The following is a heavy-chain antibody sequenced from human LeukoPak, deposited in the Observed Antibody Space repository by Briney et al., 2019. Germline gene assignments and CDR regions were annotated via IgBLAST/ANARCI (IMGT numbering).Heavy chain of an antibody. J-gene: IGHJ6*02. D-gene: IGHD3-10*01. CDR3: AKVSGRIQIWPQPFGDGMDV. Sequence: GGSLRLSCAASEFTFSSYSMSWVRQAPGKGLECVSAISGSGGNTYYADSVKGRFTISRDNSKNMLYLQMNSLRAEDTAVYYCAKVSGRIQIWPQPFGDGMDVWGQGTTVTVSS. V-gene: IGHV3-23*01. CDR2: ISGSGGNT. CDR1: EFTFSSYS.